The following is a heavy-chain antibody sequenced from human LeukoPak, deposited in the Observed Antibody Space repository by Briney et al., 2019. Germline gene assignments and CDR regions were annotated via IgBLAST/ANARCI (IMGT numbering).Heavy chain of an antibody. D-gene: IGHD5-24*01. CDR2: INSDGSST. CDR3: ASEGRDGYNLNWFDP. CDR1: GFTFSSYW. V-gene: IGHV3-74*01. J-gene: IGHJ5*02. Sequence: QPGGSLRLSCAASGFTFSSYWMHWVRQAPGKGLVWVSRINSDGSSTSYADSVKGRFTISRDNAKNTLYLQMNSLRAEDTAVYYCASEGRDGYNLNWFDPWGQGTLVTVSS.